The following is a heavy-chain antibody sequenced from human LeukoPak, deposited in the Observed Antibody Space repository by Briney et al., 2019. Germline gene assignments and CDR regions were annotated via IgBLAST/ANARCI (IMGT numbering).Heavy chain of an antibody. Sequence: GGSLRLSCAASGFTFSSYSMNWVRQAPGKGLEWVSYISSSSSTIYYADSVKGRFTISRDNAKNSLYLQMNSLRAEDTAVYYCAREHDYGDSPSMDVWGKGTTVTVSS. D-gene: IGHD4-17*01. J-gene: IGHJ6*03. CDR3: AREHDYGDSPSMDV. V-gene: IGHV3-48*01. CDR1: GFTFSSYS. CDR2: ISSSSSTI.